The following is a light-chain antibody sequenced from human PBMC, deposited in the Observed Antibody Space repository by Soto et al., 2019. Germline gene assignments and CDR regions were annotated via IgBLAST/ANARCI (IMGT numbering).Light chain of an antibody. Sequence: SYELTQPPSVSVAPGETARITCGGNNIGSKSVHWYQQKPGQAPVLVIYYDSDRPSGIPERFSGSNSGNTATLTISRVEAGDEADYYCQVWDSSSGHYVFGPGTKVTVL. J-gene: IGLJ1*01. V-gene: IGLV3-21*04. CDR1: NIGSKS. CDR3: QVWDSSSGHYV. CDR2: YDS.